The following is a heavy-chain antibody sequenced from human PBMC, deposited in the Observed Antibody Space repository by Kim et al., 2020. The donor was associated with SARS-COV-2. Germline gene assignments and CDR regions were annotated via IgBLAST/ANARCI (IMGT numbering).Heavy chain of an antibody. CDR3: ARDQVGGYWS. V-gene: IGHV3-33*01. CDR2: SNT. J-gene: IGHJ4*02. D-gene: IGHD2-21*02. Sequence: SNTPYAESVRVRFTIAVDNSENMVYLQWNTLRVEDTAVYYCARDQVGGYWSWGQGTLVTVSS.